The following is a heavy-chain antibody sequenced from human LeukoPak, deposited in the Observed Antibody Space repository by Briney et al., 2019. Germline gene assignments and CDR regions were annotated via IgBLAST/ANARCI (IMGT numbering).Heavy chain of an antibody. Sequence: VSLRLSCAASGFTFSDYSMNWVRQAPGKGLEWVSYISGGSSTMYYADSVKGRFTISRDNAKNSLYLQMNSLRAEDTAVYYCARDRGQTGYYWSYYYYMDVWGIGTTVTVSS. V-gene: IGHV3-48*01. CDR1: GFTFSDYS. CDR2: ISGGSSTM. J-gene: IGHJ6*03. D-gene: IGHD3-9*01. CDR3: ARDRGQTGYYWSYYYYMDV.